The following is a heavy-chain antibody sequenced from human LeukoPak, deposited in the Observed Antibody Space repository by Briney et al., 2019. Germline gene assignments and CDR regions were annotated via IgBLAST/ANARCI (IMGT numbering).Heavy chain of an antibody. CDR2: ISSSSSTI. D-gene: IGHD5-24*01. J-gene: IGHJ4*02. V-gene: IGHV3-48*04. Sequence: GGSLRLSCAASGFTFSSYSMNWVRQAPGKGLEWVSYISSSSSTIYYADSVKGRFTISRDNAKNSLYLQMNSLRAEDTAVYYCARDEDGYSYLFNYWGQGTLVTVSS. CDR3: ARDEDGYSYLFNY. CDR1: GFTFSSYS.